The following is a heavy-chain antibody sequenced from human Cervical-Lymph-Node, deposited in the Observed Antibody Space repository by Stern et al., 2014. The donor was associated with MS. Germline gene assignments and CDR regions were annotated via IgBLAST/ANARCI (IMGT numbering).Heavy chain of an antibody. CDR2: IIPILGIA. V-gene: IGHV1-69*09. D-gene: IGHD1-7*01. CDR1: GGTFSSHA. Sequence: VQLVESGAEVRKPGSSVKVSCKASGGTFSSHAISWVRQAPGQGLEWMGRIIPILGIANYAQKFQGRVTITADKSTSTTYMEMSSLTSEDTAMYYCASASITGTTGYALDVWGQGTTVTVSS. J-gene: IGHJ6*02. CDR3: ASASITGTTGYALDV.